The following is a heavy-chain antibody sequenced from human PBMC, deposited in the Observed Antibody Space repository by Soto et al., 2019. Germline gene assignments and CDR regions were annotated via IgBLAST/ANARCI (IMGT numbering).Heavy chain of an antibody. D-gene: IGHD6-13*01. CDR2: ISWDGGST. CDR3: AKDIFVGSAAGGGVDY. J-gene: IGHJ4*02. Sequence: GGSLRLSCAASGFTFDDYTMHWVRQAPGKGLEWVSLISWDGGSTYYADSVKGRFTISRDNSKNSLYLQMNSLRTEDTALYYCAKDIFVGSAAGGGVDYWGQGTLVTVTS. CDR1: GFTFDDYT. V-gene: IGHV3-43*01.